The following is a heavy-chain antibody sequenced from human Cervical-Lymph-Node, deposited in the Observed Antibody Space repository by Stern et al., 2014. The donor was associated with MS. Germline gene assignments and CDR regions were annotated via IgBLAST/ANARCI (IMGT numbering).Heavy chain of an antibody. CDR1: GGSISSDNW. V-gene: IGHV4-4*02. Sequence: VQLVESGPGLVKPSGTLSLTCAVSGGSISSDNWWSWVRQPPGKGLEWIGAVYHSGSANYNPSLKSRVPMSLDKSKTQFSLRRTSVTAADTAVYYCARDFEFQLQCDWGQGALVTVSS. D-gene: IGHD2-2*01. CDR3: ARDFEFQLQCD. J-gene: IGHJ4*02. CDR2: VYHSGSA.